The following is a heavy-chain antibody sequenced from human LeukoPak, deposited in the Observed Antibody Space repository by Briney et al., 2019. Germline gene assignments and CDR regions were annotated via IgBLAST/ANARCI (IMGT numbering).Heavy chain of an antibody. V-gene: IGHV4-39*07. J-gene: IGHJ4*02. CDR2: IYYSGST. D-gene: IGHD6-19*01. CDR1: GGSISSSSYY. CDR3: ARGKVAGRNDIDY. Sequence: PSETLSLTCTVSGGSISSSSYYWGWIRQPPGKGLEWIGSIYYSGSTYYNPSLKSRVTISVDTSKNQFSLKLSSVTAADTAVYYCARGKVAGRNDIDYWGQGTLVTVSS.